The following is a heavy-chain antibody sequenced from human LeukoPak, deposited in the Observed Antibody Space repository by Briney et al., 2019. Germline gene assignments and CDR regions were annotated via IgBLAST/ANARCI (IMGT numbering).Heavy chain of an antibody. D-gene: IGHD3-22*01. Sequence: HPGGSLRLSCAASGFTFSSYAMSWVRQAPGKGLEWVSAISGSGGSTYYADSVKGRFTISRDNSKNTLYLQMNSLRAEDTAVYYCAKGETIIVVVKVDYWGQGTLVTVSS. CDR3: AKGETIIVVVKVDY. V-gene: IGHV3-23*01. CDR2: ISGSGGST. CDR1: GFTFSSYA. J-gene: IGHJ4*02.